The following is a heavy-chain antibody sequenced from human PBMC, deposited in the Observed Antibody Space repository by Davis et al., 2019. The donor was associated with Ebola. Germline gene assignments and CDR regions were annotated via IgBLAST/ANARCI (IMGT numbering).Heavy chain of an antibody. CDR3: AREVWDY. V-gene: IGHV1-18*04. Sequence: ASVKVSCKASGYTLVGHGINWVRQAPGRGLEWMGWISAYNGHTKNAQKVQDRVTMTTDTTTSTAYMELRRLRSDDTAVYYCAREVWDYWGQGTLVTVSS. J-gene: IGHJ4*02. CDR2: ISAYNGHT. CDR1: GYTLVGHG. D-gene: IGHD3-16*01.